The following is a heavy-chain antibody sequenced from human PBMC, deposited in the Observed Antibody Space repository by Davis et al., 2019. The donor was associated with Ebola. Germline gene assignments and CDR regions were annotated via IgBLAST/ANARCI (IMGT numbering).Heavy chain of an antibody. V-gene: IGHV3-23*01. CDR1: GFTFSSYA. J-gene: IGHJ5*02. CDR2: ITGRGIST. Sequence: GESLKISCAASGFTFSSYAMSWVRQAPGKGLEWVSHITGRGISTWYADSVKGRFTISRDNSKNTLYLQMNSLRAEDTAVYYCARRAWFDPWGQGTLVTVSS. CDR3: ARRAWFDP.